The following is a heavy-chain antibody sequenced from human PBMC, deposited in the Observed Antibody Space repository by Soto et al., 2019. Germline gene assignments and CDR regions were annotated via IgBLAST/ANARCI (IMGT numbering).Heavy chain of an antibody. V-gene: IGHV4-61*01. CDR3: ARIPVDTYMINWFDP. Sequence: QVQLQESGPGLVKPSETLSLTCTVSGGSLSSGSYYWSWIRQPPGKGLEWIGYIYFSGTTNYNPPLKSRVTISVDTSTNQFSLKLTSVTAADTAVYYCARIPVDTYMINWFDPWGQGTLVTVSS. J-gene: IGHJ5*02. CDR1: GGSLSSGSYY. CDR2: IYFSGTT. D-gene: IGHD5-18*01.